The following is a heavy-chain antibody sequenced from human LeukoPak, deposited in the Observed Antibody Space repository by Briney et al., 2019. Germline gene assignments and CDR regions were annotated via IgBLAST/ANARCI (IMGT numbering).Heavy chain of an antibody. D-gene: IGHD6-19*01. CDR3: ARAPRNSSTMLDY. CDR2: IIPIFGTA. V-gene: IGHV1-69*05. CDR1: GGTFSSYA. J-gene: IGHJ4*02. Sequence: SVKVSCKASGGTFSSYAISWVRQAPGQGLEWMGGIIPIFGTANYAQKIQGRVTMTRDTSTSTVYMELSSLRSEDTAVYYCARAPRNSSTMLDYWGQGTLVTVSS.